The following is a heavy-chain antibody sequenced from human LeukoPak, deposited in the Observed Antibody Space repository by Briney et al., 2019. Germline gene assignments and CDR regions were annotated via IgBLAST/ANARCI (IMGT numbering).Heavy chain of an antibody. CDR2: ISGSASNT. V-gene: IGHV3-23*01. Sequence: GGSLRLSCAASGFTFSSYAMSWVRQAPGKGLEWVSAISGSASNTYYADSVKGRFTISRDNSKNTMYLQMNSLRAEDTAVYYCARASASYFDYWGQGTLVTVSS. J-gene: IGHJ4*02. CDR1: GFTFSSYA. CDR3: ARASASYFDY.